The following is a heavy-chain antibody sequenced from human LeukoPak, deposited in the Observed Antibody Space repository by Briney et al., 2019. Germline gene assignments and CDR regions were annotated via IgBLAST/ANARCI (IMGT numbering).Heavy chain of an antibody. V-gene: IGHV5-51*01. D-gene: IGHD4-11*01. J-gene: IGHJ2*01. CDR2: LYPADSTS. CDR3: ARAYSEHILGPFDL. Sequence: GESLKIPCEASGYSFTTYWTGWGRQLPGRGLEGMGVLYPADSTSRYNPSTQGEGTISADRSTSTAYLQWSSVRPADTAFYYCARAYSEHILGPFDLWGRGTLATVSS. CDR1: GYSFTTYW.